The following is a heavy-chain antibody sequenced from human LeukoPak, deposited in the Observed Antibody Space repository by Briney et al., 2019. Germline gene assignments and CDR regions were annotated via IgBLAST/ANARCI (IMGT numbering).Heavy chain of an antibody. V-gene: IGHV1-46*01. J-gene: IGHJ4*02. CDR1: GYTFTGYY. D-gene: IGHD3-16*02. CDR3: ARVKRDYVWGSYPEDY. Sequence: GASVKVSCKASGYTFTGYYMHWVRQAPGQGLEWMGIINPSGGSTSYAQKFQGRVTMTRDTSTSTVYMELSSLRSEDTAVYYCARVKRDYVWGSYPEDYWGQGTLVTVSS. CDR2: INPSGGST.